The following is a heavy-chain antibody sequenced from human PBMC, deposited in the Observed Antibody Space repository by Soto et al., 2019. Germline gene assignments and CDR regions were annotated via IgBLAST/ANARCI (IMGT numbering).Heavy chain of an antibody. CDR3: ARDNGIAVSFDP. J-gene: IGHJ5*02. CDR1: GFAFSTYS. Sequence: VQLLESGGGLVQPGGSLRLSCAASGFAFSTYSMNWVRQAPGKGLEWISYITSSSTTIFYADSVKGRFTISRDNAKNSLYLQMNSLRDEDTSVYYCARDNGIAVSFDPWGQGTLVTVSS. CDR2: ITSSSTTI. D-gene: IGHD6-19*01. V-gene: IGHV3-48*02.